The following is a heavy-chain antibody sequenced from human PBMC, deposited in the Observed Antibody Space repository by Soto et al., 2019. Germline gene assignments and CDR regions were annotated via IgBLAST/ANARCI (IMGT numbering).Heavy chain of an antibody. CDR2: ISYTEST. D-gene: IGHD3-22*01. Sequence: QLQLQESGPGLVKPSETLSLTCTVSGGSITSSSYYWGWIRQPPGKGLEWIGSISYTESTYYNPSLKSRVTISVDTSKNQFSLKLSSVTDADTAVYYRARQGYYFDTPYYFDYWGQGTLVTVSS. J-gene: IGHJ4*02. CDR1: GGSITSSSYY. CDR3: ARQGYYFDTPYYFDY. V-gene: IGHV4-39*01.